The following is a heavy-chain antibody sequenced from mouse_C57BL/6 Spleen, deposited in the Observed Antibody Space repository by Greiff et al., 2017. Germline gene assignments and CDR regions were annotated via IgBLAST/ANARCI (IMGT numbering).Heavy chain of an antibody. Sequence: EVKVVESGGGLVKPGESLKLSCAASGFTFSDYGMHWVRQAPEKGLEWVAYISSGSSTIYYADTVKGRFTISRDNAKNTLFLQMTSLRSEDTAMYYCARNYVDWFAYWGQGTLVTVSA. J-gene: IGHJ3*01. D-gene: IGHD1-1*01. CDR3: ARNYVDWFAY. CDR2: ISSGSSTI. V-gene: IGHV5-17*01. CDR1: GFTFSDYG.